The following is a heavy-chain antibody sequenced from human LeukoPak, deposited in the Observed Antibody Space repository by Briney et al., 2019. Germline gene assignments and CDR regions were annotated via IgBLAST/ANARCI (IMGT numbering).Heavy chain of an antibody. CDR1: GFDLSRNG. CDR3: ARDPVYGGPE. J-gene: IGHJ4*02. Sequence: RGSLRLSCAASGFDLSRNGMHWVRQAPGKGLEWVSFIRNDGSKTFYGDSVTGRFTISRDNSKNTLYLQMNSLRPEDTAVYYCARDPVYGGPEWGQRTLVTASS. CDR2: IRNDGSKT. D-gene: IGHD4-23*01. V-gene: IGHV3-30*02.